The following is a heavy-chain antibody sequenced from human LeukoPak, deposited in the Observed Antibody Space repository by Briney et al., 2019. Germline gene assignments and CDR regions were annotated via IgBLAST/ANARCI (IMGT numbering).Heavy chain of an antibody. V-gene: IGHV3-9*01. CDR3: ANSIAVAGTPVYFQH. J-gene: IGHJ1*01. Sequence: QAGGSLRLSCAASGFSVDDYAMHWVWQAPGKGLEWVSGINWNSGSKGYADSVKGRFTISRDNSKNTLYLQMNSLRAEDTAVYYCANSIAVAGTPVYFQHWGQGTLVTVSS. CDR1: GFSVDDYA. D-gene: IGHD6-19*01. CDR2: INWNSGSK.